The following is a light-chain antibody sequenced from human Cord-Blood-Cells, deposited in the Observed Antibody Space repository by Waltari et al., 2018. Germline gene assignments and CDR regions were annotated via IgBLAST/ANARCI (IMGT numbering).Light chain of an antibody. J-gene: IGLJ3*02. Sequence: QSALTQPASVPGSPGQSIPISCTGTSSAVGGYNYVSWYQQHPGKAPKLMIYDVSKRPSGVSIRFSGSKSGNTASLTISGLQAEDEADYYCSSYTSSSTWVFGGGTKLTVL. CDR2: DVS. CDR3: SSYTSSSTWV. V-gene: IGLV2-14*01. CDR1: SSAVGGYNY.